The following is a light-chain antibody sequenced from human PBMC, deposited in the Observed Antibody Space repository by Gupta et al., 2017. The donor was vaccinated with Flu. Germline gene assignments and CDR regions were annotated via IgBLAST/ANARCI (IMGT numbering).Light chain of an antibody. CDR1: SSDVGAYNS. J-gene: IGLJ3*02. V-gene: IGLV2-14*01. CDR2: DVT. CDR3: SSYTTNTSRV. Sequence: QSALTQPASVSGSPGQSITISCTGTSSDVGAYNSVSWYQQHPGNAPRLMIYDVTYRPSGVSDRFSGSKSGNTASLTISGLRAEDEADYYCSSYTTNTSRVFGGGTKLTVL.